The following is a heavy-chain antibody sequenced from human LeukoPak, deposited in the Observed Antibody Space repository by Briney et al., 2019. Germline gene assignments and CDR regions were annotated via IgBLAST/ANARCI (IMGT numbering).Heavy chain of an antibody. Sequence: SETLSLTCTVSGVSISSSSYYWGWIRQPPGKGLEWIGSIYYSGSTYYNPSLKSRVTISVDTSKNQFSLKLSSVTAADTAVYYCARRGSGWYYFDYWGQGTLVTVSS. J-gene: IGHJ4*02. CDR2: IYYSGST. V-gene: IGHV4-39*01. CDR1: GVSISSSSYY. CDR3: ARRGSGWYYFDY. D-gene: IGHD6-19*01.